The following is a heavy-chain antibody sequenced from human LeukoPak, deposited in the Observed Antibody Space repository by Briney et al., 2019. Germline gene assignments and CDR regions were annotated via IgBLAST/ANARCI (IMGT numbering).Heavy chain of an antibody. CDR1: GFTFSSYS. CDR3: ARDRVGATFIFFDY. CDR2: ISSSSSTI. D-gene: IGHD1-26*01. Sequence: GRSLRLSCAASGFTFSSYSMNWVRQAPGKGLEWVSYISSSSSTIYYADSVKGRFTISRDNAKNSLYLQMNSLRDEDTAVYYCARDRVGATFIFFDYWGQGTLVTVSS. J-gene: IGHJ4*02. V-gene: IGHV3-48*02.